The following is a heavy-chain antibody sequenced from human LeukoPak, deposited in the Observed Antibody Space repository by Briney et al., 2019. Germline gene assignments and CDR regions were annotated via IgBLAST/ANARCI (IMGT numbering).Heavy chain of an antibody. CDR2: ISYDGSNK. D-gene: IGHD3-22*01. CDR3: AKDPGASPTYYYDSSGGIWGDY. CDR1: GFTFSSYG. J-gene: IGHJ4*02. Sequence: PGRSLRLSCAASGFTFSSYGMHWVRQAPGKGLEWVAVISYDGSNKYYADSVKGRFTISRDNSKNTLYLQMNSLRAEDTAVYYCAKDPGASPTYYYDSSGGIWGDYWGQGTLVTVSS. V-gene: IGHV3-30*18.